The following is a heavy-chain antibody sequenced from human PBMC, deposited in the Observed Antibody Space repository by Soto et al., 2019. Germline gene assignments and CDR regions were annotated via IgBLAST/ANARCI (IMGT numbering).Heavy chain of an antibody. V-gene: IGHV1-2*04. CDR3: ARGDSTDCSNGVCSFFYNHDMDV. D-gene: IGHD2-8*01. CDR1: GYSFTDYH. CDR2: INPKSGGT. Sequence: ASVKVSCRASGYSFTDYHIHWVRQAPGQGLEWLGRINPKSGGTSTAQKFQGWVTMTTDTSISTASMELTRLTSDDTATYYCARGDSTDCSNGVCSFFYNHDMDVWGQGTTVTVSS. J-gene: IGHJ6*02.